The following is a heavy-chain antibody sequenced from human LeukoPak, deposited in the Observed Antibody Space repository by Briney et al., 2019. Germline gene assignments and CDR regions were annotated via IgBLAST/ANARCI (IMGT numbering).Heavy chain of an antibody. Sequence: GGSLRLSCAASGFTFSSYGMHWVRQAPGKGLEWVAVISYDGSNKYYADSVKGRFTISRDNSKNTLYLQMNSLRAEDTAVYYCAKDEGYYYDTAAFDIWGQGTMVTVSS. D-gene: IGHD3-22*01. CDR1: GFTFSSYG. V-gene: IGHV3-30*18. CDR3: AKDEGYYYDTAAFDI. CDR2: ISYDGSNK. J-gene: IGHJ3*02.